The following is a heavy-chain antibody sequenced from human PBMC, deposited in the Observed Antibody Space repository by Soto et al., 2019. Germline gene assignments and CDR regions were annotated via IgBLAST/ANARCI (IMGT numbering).Heavy chain of an antibody. CDR3: ATGYDSSGYPLDY. CDR1: GFTFSSYS. J-gene: IGHJ4*02. V-gene: IGHV3-21*01. CDR2: ISSSSSYI. D-gene: IGHD3-22*01. Sequence: GGSLRLSCAASGFTFSSYSMNWVRQAPGKGLEWVSSISSSSSYIYYADSLKGRFTISRDNAKDSLYLQMNSLRAEDTAVYYCATGYDSSGYPLDYWGQGTLVTVSA.